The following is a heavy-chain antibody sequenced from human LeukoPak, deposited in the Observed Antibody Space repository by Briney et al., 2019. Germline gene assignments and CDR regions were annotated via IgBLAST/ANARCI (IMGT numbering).Heavy chain of an antibody. CDR2: VYYSGSA. CDR1: GGSISSDSYY. Sequence: SETLSLTCTVSGGSISSDSYYWGWIRQPPGKGLEFIGTVYYSGSAYYNPSLKSRVTISVDTSKNQFSLKLSSVTAADTAVYYCARVGRGGMATPTFDSWGQGTLVTVSS. CDR3: ARVGRGGMATPTFDS. V-gene: IGHV4-39*01. J-gene: IGHJ4*02. D-gene: IGHD5-24*01.